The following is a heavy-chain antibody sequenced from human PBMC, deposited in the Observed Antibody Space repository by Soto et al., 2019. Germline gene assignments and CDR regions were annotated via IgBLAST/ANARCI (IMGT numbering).Heavy chain of an antibody. V-gene: IGHV3-66*01. CDR1: GFTVSSNY. CDR2: IYSGGST. D-gene: IGHD3-10*01. Sequence: PGGSLRLSCAASGFTVSSNYMSWVRQAPGKGLEWVSVIYSGGSTYYADSVKGRFTISRDNSKNTLYLQMNSLRAEDTAVYYCAGCITMVRGVPWYYYGMDVWGQGTTVTVSS. J-gene: IGHJ6*02. CDR3: AGCITMVRGVPWYYYGMDV.